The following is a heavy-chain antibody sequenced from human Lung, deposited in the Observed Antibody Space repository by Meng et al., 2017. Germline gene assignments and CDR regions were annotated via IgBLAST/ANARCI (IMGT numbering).Heavy chain of an antibody. CDR3: ARGPTTMAHDFDY. CDR1: GGSFSDYY. V-gene: IGHV4-34*01. D-gene: IGHD4-11*01. CDR2: INHSGST. Sequence: QVQLQRCGAGLLKPSETLSLTCVVSGGSFSDYYWGWIRQPPGKGLGWIGEINHSGSTNSNPSLESRATISVDTSQNNLSLKLSSVTAADSAVYYCARGPTTMAHDFDYWGQGTLVTVSS. J-gene: IGHJ4*02.